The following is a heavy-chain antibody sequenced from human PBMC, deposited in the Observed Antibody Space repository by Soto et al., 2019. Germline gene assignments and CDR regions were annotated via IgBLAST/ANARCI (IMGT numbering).Heavy chain of an antibody. D-gene: IGHD2-15*01. V-gene: IGHV3-30-3*01. J-gene: IGHJ5*02. Sequence: QVQLVESGGGVVQPGRSLRLSCAASGFTFSSYAMHWVRQAPGKGLEWVAVISYDGSNKYYADSVKCRFTISRDNSKNTLYLQMHSLRGEDTAVYYCARDPLPYLLPPIGYCSGGSCYGNWFDPWGQGTLVTVSS. CDR2: ISYDGSNK. CDR1: GFTFSSYA. CDR3: ARDPLPYLLPPIGYCSGGSCYGNWFDP.